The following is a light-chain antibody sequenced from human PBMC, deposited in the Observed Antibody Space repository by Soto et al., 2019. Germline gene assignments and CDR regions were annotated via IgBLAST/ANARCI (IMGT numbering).Light chain of an antibody. CDR2: EVN. Sequence: QSALTQPASVSGSPGQSITISCTGTSSDVGGYNYVSWYQQHPGKAPKLMIYEVNNRPSGVSNRFSGSKSGNTASLTISGLQAEDEADYYCSSYTSISTYVFGTGTKVTVL. J-gene: IGLJ1*01. V-gene: IGLV2-14*01. CDR1: SSDVGGYNY. CDR3: SSYTSISTYV.